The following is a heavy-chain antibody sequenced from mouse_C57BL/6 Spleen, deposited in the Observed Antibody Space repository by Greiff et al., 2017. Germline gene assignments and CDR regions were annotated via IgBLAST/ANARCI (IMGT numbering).Heavy chain of an antibody. CDR2: IDPSDSYT. D-gene: IGHD2-3*01. V-gene: IGHV1-69*01. Sequence: VKLQQPGAELVMPGASVKLSCKASGYTFTSYWLHWVKQRPGQGLEWIGEIDPSDSYTNYNQKFKGKSTLTVDKSSSTAYMQLSSLTSEDSAVYYCARWYDGFAYWGQGTLVTVSA. CDR3: ARWYDGFAY. CDR1: GYTFTSYW. J-gene: IGHJ3*01.